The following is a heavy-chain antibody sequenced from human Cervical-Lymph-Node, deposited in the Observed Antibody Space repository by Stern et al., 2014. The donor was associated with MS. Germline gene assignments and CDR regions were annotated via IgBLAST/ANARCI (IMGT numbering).Heavy chain of an antibody. V-gene: IGHV1-2*02. J-gene: IGHJ6*02. CDR2: INPVHGGT. D-gene: IGHD4-17*01. Sequence: QVQLVQSGAEVKKPGASVKVSCKASGYTFTDYYLHWVRQAPGQGLEWMGWINPVHGGTSSAQQFQGRVPMTRDTAISTAYMELSRLTSDDTAVYYCARTKTVTTYYGMDVWGQGTTVTVSS. CDR3: ARTKTVTTYYGMDV. CDR1: GYTFTDYY.